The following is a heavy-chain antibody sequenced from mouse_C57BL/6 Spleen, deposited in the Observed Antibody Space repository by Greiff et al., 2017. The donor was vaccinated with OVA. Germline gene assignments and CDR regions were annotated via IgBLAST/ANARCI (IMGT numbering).Heavy chain of an antibody. V-gene: IGHV1-82*01. Sequence: VQRVESGPELVKPGASVKISCKASGYAFSSSWMNWVKQRPGKGLEWIGRIYPGDGDTNYNGKFKGKATLTADKSSSTAYMQLSSLTSEDSAVYFCARRGYDGYSAWCAYWGQGTLVTVSA. CDR2: IYPGDGDT. CDR3: ARRGYDGYSAWCAY. CDR1: GYAFSSSW. D-gene: IGHD2-3*01. J-gene: IGHJ3*01.